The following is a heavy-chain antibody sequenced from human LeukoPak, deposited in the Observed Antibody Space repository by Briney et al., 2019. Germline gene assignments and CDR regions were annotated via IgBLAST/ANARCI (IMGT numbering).Heavy chain of an antibody. CDR1: GFTFSTYG. CDR2: ISGSGGST. D-gene: IGHD3-16*02. J-gene: IGHJ6*03. V-gene: IGHV3-23*01. CDR3: AKVGGSYRYYYYYMDV. Sequence: PGGTLRLSCAASGFTFSTYGITWVRQAPGKGLEWVSAISGSGGSTYYADSVKGRFTISRDNSKNTLYLQMNSLRAEDTAVYYCAKVGGSYRYYYYYMDVWGKGTTVTISS.